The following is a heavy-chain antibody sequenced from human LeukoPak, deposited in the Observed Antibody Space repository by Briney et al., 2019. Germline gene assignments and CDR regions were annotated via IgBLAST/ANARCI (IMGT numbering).Heavy chain of an antibody. D-gene: IGHD6-13*01. V-gene: IGHV3-74*01. CDR1: GFTFSSYW. Sequence: PGGSLGLSCAASGFTFSSYWMHWVRHAPGKGLVWVSHINGDGSTTSYADSVKGRFTISRDNAKNTVYLQMNSLRAEDTAVYYCAKGGSSSPRSTFDYWGQGTLLTVSS. CDR3: AKGGSSSPRSTFDY. CDR2: INGDGSTT. J-gene: IGHJ4*02.